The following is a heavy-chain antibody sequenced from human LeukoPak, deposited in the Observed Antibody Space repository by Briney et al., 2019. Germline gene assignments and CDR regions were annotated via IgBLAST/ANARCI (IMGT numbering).Heavy chain of an antibody. D-gene: IGHD3-22*01. V-gene: IGHV1-18*01. CDR1: GYTFTSYG. J-gene: IGHJ4*02. CDR2: ISAYNGNT. Sequence: ASVKVSCKASGYTFTSYGISWVRQAPGQGLEWMGWISAYNGNTNYAQKLQGRVTMTTDASTSTAYMELRSLRSDDTAVYYCARDATYYYDSSNYPPEGSDYWGQGTLVTVSS. CDR3: ARDATYYYDSSNYPPEGSDY.